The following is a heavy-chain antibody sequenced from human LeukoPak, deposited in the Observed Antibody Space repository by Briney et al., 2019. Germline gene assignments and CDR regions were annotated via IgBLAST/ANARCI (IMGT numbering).Heavy chain of an antibody. CDR1: GGSISSHY. CDR2: MYYSGNT. CDR3: ARHHIAVGDIS. D-gene: IGHD2-2*01. J-gene: IGHJ5*02. V-gene: IGHV4-59*08. Sequence: SQTLSLTCSVSGGSISSHYWSWIRQPPGKGLEWIAHMYYSGNTKYNPSLKSRVTISVDTSKTQFSLKRSSATAADTAVYYCARHHIAVGDISWGQGTLVTVSS.